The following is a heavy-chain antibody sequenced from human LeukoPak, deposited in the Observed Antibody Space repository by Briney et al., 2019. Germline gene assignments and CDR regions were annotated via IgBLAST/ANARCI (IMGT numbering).Heavy chain of an antibody. J-gene: IGHJ4*02. CDR2: IYHSWGI. CDR3: ARNVTAGFFDY. V-gene: IGHV4-38-2*01. CDR1: GSSITSDFF. Sequence: PSETLSLTCAVSGSSITSDFFWGWIRQPPGKGLEWIATIYHSWGIYFNPSLKSRVTISLDASKNQFSLKLTSLTAADTAIYYGARNVTAGFFDYWGQGILVTVSS. D-gene: IGHD1-1*01.